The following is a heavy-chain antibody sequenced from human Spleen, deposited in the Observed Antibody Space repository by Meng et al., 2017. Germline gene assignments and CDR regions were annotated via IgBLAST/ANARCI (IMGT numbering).Heavy chain of an antibody. CDR3: ARPGGELGIHNWFDP. J-gene: IGHJ5*02. D-gene: IGHD7-27*01. V-gene: IGHV4-34*01. Sequence: HVKIQLWGAELLNPSETMSLTCVVYGGSFSCSYLSWIRQPPGKGLEWIGERNHSGSTNYHPSLKSRVTISVDTSKNQFSLKLSSVTAADTAVYYCARPGGELGIHNWFDPWGQGTLVTVSS. CDR1: GGSFSCSY. CDR2: RNHSGST.